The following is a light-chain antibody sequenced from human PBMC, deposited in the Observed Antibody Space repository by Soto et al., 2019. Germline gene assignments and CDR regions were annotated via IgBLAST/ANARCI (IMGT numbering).Light chain of an antibody. Sequence: QSVLTQPPSASGTPGQRVTISCSGSSSKIGSNTVNWYQQLPGTAPKLLLYSNTQRPSGVPDRFSGSKSGTSASLAISGLQSEDEADYYWAAWDDSLNGWVFGGGTKLTVL. CDR2: SNT. J-gene: IGLJ3*02. V-gene: IGLV1-44*01. CDR1: SSKIGSNT. CDR3: AAWDDSLNGWV.